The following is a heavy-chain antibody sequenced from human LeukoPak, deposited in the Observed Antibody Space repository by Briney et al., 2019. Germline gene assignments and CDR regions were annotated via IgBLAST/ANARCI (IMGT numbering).Heavy chain of an antibody. CDR3: ARPQPLLPSYYDFWSGGYYMDV. D-gene: IGHD3-3*01. CDR2: ISGSGGST. V-gene: IGHV3-23*01. CDR1: GFTFSSYA. J-gene: IGHJ6*03. Sequence: PGGSLRLSCAASGFTFSSYAMSWVRQAPGKGLEWVSAISGSGGSTYYAGSVKGRFTISRDNAKNSLYLQMNSLRAEDTAVYYCARPQPLLPSYYDFWSGGYYMDVWGKGTTVTVSS.